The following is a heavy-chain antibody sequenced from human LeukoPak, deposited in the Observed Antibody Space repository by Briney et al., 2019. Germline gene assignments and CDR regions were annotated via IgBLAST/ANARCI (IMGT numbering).Heavy chain of an antibody. D-gene: IGHD6-19*01. CDR2: INPNSGGT. V-gene: IGHV1-2*06. CDR3: IAVAGSGRIAFDI. J-gene: IGHJ3*02. Sequence: ASVKVSCKASGYTFTGYYMHWVRQAPGQGLEWMGRINPNSGGTNYAQKFQGRVTMTRDTSISTAYMELSRLRSDDTAVYYCIAVAGSGRIAFDIWGQGTMVTVSS. CDR1: GYTFTGYY.